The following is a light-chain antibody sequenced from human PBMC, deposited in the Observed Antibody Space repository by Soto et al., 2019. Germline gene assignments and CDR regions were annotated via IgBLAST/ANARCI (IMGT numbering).Light chain of an antibody. V-gene: IGKV3-20*01. CDR2: GAS. J-gene: IGKJ5*01. Sequence: EIVLTQSPGTLSLSPGDRATLSCRASQSVSSNFLAWYQQTPGRAPRLLIYGASSRATGIPDRFSGSGSGTDFILTVSRLEPEDFAVYYCQQYGSLPITFGQGTRLEIK. CDR3: QQYGSLPIT. CDR1: QSVSSNF.